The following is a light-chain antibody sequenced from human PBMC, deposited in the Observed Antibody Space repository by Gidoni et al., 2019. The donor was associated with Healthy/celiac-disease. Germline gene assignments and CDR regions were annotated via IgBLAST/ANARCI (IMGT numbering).Light chain of an antibody. CDR3: QQYDNLPLT. CDR2: DAS. CDR1: QDISNY. Sequence: EIQMTQSPSSLSASVGDRVTITCQASQDISNYLTWYQQKPGKAPKLLIYDASNLETGVPSRFSGSGSGTDFTFTIRSLQPEDIATYSCQQYDNLPLTFGPGTKVDIK. J-gene: IGKJ3*01. V-gene: IGKV1-33*01.